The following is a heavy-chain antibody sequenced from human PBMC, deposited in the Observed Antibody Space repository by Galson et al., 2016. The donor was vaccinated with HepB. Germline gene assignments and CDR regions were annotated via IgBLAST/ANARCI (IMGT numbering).Heavy chain of an antibody. Sequence: SLRLSCATSGFTFDDYIMHWVRQTPEKGLEWVSLINWDGRTTYYADSVQGRFTISRDNNRNSLSLHMNSLKSEDTALHYCAKASGSHARYYFDRWGQGTQVAVSA. CDR2: INWDGRTT. CDR1: GFTFDDYI. J-gene: IGHJ4*02. D-gene: IGHD3-3*01. V-gene: IGHV3-43*01. CDR3: AKASGSHARYYFDR.